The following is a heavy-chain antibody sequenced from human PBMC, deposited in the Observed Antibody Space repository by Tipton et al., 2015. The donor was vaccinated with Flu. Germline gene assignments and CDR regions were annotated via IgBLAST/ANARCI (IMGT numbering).Heavy chain of an antibody. Sequence: TLSLTCAVSGYSISSGYYWGWIRQPPGKGLEWIGSIYHSGSTYYNPSLKSRVTISVDTSKNQFSLKLSSVTAADTAVYYCARDQVSPHLTYGMDVWGQGTKVTVSS. J-gene: IGHJ6*02. V-gene: IGHV4-38-2*02. CDR2: IYHSGST. D-gene: IGHD2-21*01. CDR3: ARDQVSPHLTYGMDV. CDR1: GYSISSGYY.